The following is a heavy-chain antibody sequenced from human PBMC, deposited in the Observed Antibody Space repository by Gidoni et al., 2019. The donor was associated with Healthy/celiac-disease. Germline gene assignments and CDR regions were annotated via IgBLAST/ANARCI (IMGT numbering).Heavy chain of an antibody. CDR1: GFTFSSYS. V-gene: IGHV3-21*01. J-gene: IGHJ6*02. Sequence: EVQLVESGGGLVKPGGSLRLSCPASGFTFSSYSMTWVRQAPGKGLEWVSSISSISSYIYYADSVKGRFTISRDNAKNSLYLQMNSLRAEDTAVYYCARYLPGGKLELLDYYYYGMDVWGQGTTVTVSS. D-gene: IGHD1-7*01. CDR2: ISSISSYI. CDR3: ARYLPGGKLELLDYYYYGMDV.